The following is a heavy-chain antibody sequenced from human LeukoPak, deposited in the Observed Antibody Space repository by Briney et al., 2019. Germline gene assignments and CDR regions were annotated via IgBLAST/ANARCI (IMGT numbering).Heavy chain of an antibody. CDR1: GFTFSSYA. J-gene: IGHJ4*02. D-gene: IGHD6-19*01. Sequence: GRSLRLSCAASGFTFSSYAMHWVRQAPVKGLEWVAVISYDGSNKYYADSVKGRFTISRDNSKNTLYLQMNSLRAEETAVYYFARDRGRRQAGTFYYWGQGTLVTVSS. V-gene: IGHV3-30-3*01. CDR2: ISYDGSNK. CDR3: ARDRGRRQAGTFYY.